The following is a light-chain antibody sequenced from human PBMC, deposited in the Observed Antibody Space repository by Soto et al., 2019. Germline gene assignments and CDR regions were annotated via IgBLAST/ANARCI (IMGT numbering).Light chain of an antibody. Sequence: QSALTQPASVSGSPGQSITISCTGTSSDVGSYNLVSWYQQHPGKAPKLMIYEGSKRPSGVSNRFSGSKSGNTASVIISGLQAEDEADYYCCSYAGSSTVVFGGGTQLTVL. CDR1: SSDVGSYNL. V-gene: IGLV2-23*01. CDR2: EGS. J-gene: IGLJ2*01. CDR3: CSYAGSSTVV.